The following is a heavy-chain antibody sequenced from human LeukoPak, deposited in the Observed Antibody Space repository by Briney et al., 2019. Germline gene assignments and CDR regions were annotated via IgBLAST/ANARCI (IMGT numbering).Heavy chain of an antibody. Sequence: SETLSLTCVVYGGSFSGYYWSWIRQPPGKGLEWIGEINHSGSTNYNPSLKSRVTISVDTSKNQFSLKLSSVTAADTAVYYCARGRVAAAKSTGYFQHWGQGTLVTVSS. V-gene: IGHV4-34*01. CDR1: GGSFSGYY. CDR2: INHSGST. CDR3: ARGRVAAAKSTGYFQH. D-gene: IGHD6-13*01. J-gene: IGHJ1*01.